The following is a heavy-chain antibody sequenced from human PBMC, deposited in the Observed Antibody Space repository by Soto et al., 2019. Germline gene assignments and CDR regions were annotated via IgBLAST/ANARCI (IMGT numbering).Heavy chain of an antibody. CDR3: TILHNYYDSSGIDY. CDR2: IKSKTDGGTT. D-gene: IGHD3-22*01. V-gene: IGHV3-15*01. CDR1: GFTFSNAW. Sequence: LRLSCAASGFTFSNAWMSWVRQAPGKGLEWVGRIKSKTDGGTTDYAAPVKGRFTISRDDSKNTLYLQMNSLKTEDTAVYYCTILHNYYDSSGIDYWGQGTLVTVSS. J-gene: IGHJ4*02.